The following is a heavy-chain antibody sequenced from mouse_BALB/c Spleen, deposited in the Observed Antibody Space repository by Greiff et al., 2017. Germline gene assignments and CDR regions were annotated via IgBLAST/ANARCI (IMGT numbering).Heavy chain of an antibody. V-gene: IGHV3-6*02. CDR1: GYSITSGYY. D-gene: IGHD2-12*01. J-gene: IGHJ3*01. Sequence: VQLKESGPGLVKPSQSLSLTCSVTGYSITSGYYWNWIRQFPGNKLEWMGYISYDGSNNYNPSLKNRVSITRDTSKNQFFLKLNSVTTEDTATYYCARDYVGAWFAYWGQGTLVTVSA. CDR3: ARDYVGAWFAY. CDR2: ISYDGSN.